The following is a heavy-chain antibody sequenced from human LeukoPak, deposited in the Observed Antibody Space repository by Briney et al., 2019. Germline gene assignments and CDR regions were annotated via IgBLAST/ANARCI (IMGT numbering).Heavy chain of an antibody. V-gene: IGHV3-33*06. CDR1: GFTFSSFV. CDR3: VKGERKYYYHYMDV. Sequence: GRSLRLSCEASGFTFSSFVMHWVHQAPGKGLEWVAAIWSDGSNKYYADSVKGRFTISRDNSNNTLFLQVGSLRAEDTGVYYCVKGERKYYYHYMDVWGKGTSVTVSS. CDR2: IWSDGSNK. J-gene: IGHJ6*03.